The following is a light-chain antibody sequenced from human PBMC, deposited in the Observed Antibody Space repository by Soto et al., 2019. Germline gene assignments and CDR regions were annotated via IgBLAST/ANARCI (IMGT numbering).Light chain of an antibody. CDR3: QHHNNWPPFS. CDR1: QSVSGR. J-gene: IGKJ3*01. V-gene: IGKV3-15*01. Sequence: EVVMTQSPAALSVSPGERATLSCRASQSVSGRLAWYQQKPGQAPRLLLYDASNRATGIPARFSGSGSGTEFTPTSSSRPSEESAVDYCQHHNNWPPFSFGPGTKVDIK. CDR2: DAS.